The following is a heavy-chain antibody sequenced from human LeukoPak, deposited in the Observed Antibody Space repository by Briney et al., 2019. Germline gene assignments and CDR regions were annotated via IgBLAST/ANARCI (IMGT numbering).Heavy chain of an antibody. CDR3: ARVAVAGTYYYYYMDV. D-gene: IGHD6-19*01. V-gene: IGHV3-33*01. CDR2: IWYDAYNK. CDR1: GFTFSGYG. Sequence: GRSLRLSCAASGFTFSGYGMHWVRQAPGKGLEWVAVIWYDAYNKYYADSVKGRFTISRDNSKNTLYLQMNSLRAEDTAVYYCARVAVAGTYYYYYMDVWGKGTTVPVSS. J-gene: IGHJ6*03.